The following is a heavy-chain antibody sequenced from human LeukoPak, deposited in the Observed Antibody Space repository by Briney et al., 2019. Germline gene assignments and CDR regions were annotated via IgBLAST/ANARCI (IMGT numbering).Heavy chain of an antibody. Sequence: SETLSLICSVSDDFISIYYWSWIRQPPGKGLEWIGEINHSGSTNYNASLKSRVAISIDASKNQFSLKLRYVTAADTAVYYCTRGPLWVKERLFDPWGQGTLVTVSS. V-gene: IGHV4-34*01. CDR1: DDFISIYY. CDR2: INHSGST. D-gene: IGHD3-16*01. CDR3: TRGPLWVKERLFDP. J-gene: IGHJ5*02.